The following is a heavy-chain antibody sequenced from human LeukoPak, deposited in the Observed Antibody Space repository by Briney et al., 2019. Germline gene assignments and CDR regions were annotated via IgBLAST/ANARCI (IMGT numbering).Heavy chain of an antibody. Sequence: GASVKVSCKASGYTFTSYYMHWVRQAPGQGLEWMGIINPSGGSTSYAQKFQGRVTMTRDTSTSTVYMELSSLRSEDTAVYYCARDDRTTAMVTLLDYWGQGTLVTVSS. CDR1: GYTFTSYY. D-gene: IGHD5-18*01. CDR2: INPSGGST. J-gene: IGHJ4*02. CDR3: ARDDRTTAMVTLLDY. V-gene: IGHV1-46*01.